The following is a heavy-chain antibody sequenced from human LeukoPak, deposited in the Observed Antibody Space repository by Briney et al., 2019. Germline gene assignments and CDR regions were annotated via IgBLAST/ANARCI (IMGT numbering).Heavy chain of an antibody. CDR3: ATYRQVLLPFES. Sequence: PGGSLRLSCAASGFTFSSYGMNWVRQAPGKELEWVSSIFPSGGEIHYADSVRGRFTISRDNSKSTLSLQMNSLRAEDTAIYYCATYRQVLLPFESWGQGTLVTVSS. V-gene: IGHV3-23*01. D-gene: IGHD2-8*02. J-gene: IGHJ4*02. CDR1: GFTFSSYG. CDR2: IFPSGGEI.